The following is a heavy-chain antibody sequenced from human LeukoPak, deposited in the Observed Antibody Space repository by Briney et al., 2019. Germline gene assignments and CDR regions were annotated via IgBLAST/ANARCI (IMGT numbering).Heavy chain of an antibody. D-gene: IGHD6-13*01. J-gene: IGHJ4*02. CDR3: ASVYSLYDN. CDR2: LYYTGST. CDR1: GGSISSRYY. V-gene: IGHV4-39*01. Sequence: SETLSLTCSVSGGSISSRYYWGWIRQSPGKGLEWIGGLYYTGSTYYNPSLKSRITISVDTSKNQFPLKLTSVTAADTAVYYCASVYSLYDNWGQGILVIVSS.